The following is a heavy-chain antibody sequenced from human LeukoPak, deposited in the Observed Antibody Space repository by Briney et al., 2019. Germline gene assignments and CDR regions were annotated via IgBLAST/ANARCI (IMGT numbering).Heavy chain of an antibody. D-gene: IGHD2-2*01. J-gene: IGHJ3*02. CDR2: INPNSGGT. Sequence: ASVKVSCKASGYTFTGYYMHWVRQAPGEGLEWMGWINPNSGGTNYAQKFQGRVTMTRDTSISTAYMELSRLRSDDTAVYYCARWGDIVVVPAAPSDNDAFDIWGQGTMVTVSS. CDR3: ARWGDIVVVPAAPSDNDAFDI. CDR1: GYTFTGYY. V-gene: IGHV1-2*02.